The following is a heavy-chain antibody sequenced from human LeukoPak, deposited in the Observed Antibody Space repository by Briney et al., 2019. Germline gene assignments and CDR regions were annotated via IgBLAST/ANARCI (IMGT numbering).Heavy chain of an antibody. CDR3: AKDPSLSYDSSGYYYHY. J-gene: IGHJ4*02. V-gene: IGHV3-23*01. CDR1: GFTFNNYA. Sequence: PGGSLRLSCAASGFTFNNYAMSWVRQAPGKGLEWVSAISGSGGATYFADSVKGRFTISRDNSKNTLYLQMNSLRAEDTAVYYCAKDPSLSYDSSGYYYHYWGQGTLVTVSS. D-gene: IGHD3-22*01. CDR2: ISGSGGAT.